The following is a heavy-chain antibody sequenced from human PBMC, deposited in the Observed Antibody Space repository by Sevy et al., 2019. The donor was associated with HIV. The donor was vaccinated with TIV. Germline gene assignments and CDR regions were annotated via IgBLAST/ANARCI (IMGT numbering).Heavy chain of an antibody. D-gene: IGHD4-4*01. CDR1: GFTFSSYW. V-gene: IGHV3-7*01. CDR3: QREPFSKAAD. Sequence: GGSLRLSCAGSGFTFSSYWMSWVRQAPGKGLEWVANINQDGSGKNYVDSVKGRFTISRDNAKNSLYLQMNSLRAEDTAVYYCQREPFSKAADWGQGTLVTSSS. CDR2: INQDGSGK. J-gene: IGHJ4*02.